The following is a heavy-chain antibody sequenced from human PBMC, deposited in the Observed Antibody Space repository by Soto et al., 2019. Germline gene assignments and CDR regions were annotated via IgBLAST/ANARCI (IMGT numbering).Heavy chain of an antibody. CDR2: TYYTGST. CDR1: CASFGTNY. D-gene: IGHD3-10*01. CDR3: ATDSAGRGPFDP. J-gene: IGHJ5*02. Sequence: KSSETLSLTCTISCASFGTNYWSWIRQAPGKGLEWIGYTYYTGSTKYNPSFKSRATISVDTSKNQFSLTLNPAAAADTAVYYCATDSAGRGPFDPWGQGILVTVSS. V-gene: IGHV4-59*13.